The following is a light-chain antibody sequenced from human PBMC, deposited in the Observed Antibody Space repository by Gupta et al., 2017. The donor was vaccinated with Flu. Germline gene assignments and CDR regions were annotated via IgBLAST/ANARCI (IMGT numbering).Light chain of an antibody. Sequence: QSVLTQPPSVSAAPGQQVTISCSGSSSNIENNYVAWYQQLPGTAPKLLIYENNKRPSGIPDRFSGSKSDTSATLGITGLQTGDEADYYYGTWDSSLSAWVFGGGTKLTVL. CDR3: GTWDSSLSAWV. CDR2: ENN. J-gene: IGLJ3*02. CDR1: SSNIENNY. V-gene: IGLV1-51*02.